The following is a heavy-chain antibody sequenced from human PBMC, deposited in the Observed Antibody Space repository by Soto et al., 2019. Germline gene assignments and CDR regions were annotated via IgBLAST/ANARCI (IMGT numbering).Heavy chain of an antibody. V-gene: IGHV4-61*08. CDR2: VHYSGDT. Sequence: QVRLQESGPGLLRPSETLSLTCAVSGASVGSRAHHWSWIRKTPGKGLEWIGYVHYSGDTKYNPSLQMRVTISMDRSRNLFSLWLSTVTAADTALYYCVTEYYQTDDYHKIDWGQGTLVTVSS. J-gene: IGHJ4*02. CDR3: VTEYYQTDDYHKID. D-gene: IGHD3-16*01. CDR1: GASVGSRAHH.